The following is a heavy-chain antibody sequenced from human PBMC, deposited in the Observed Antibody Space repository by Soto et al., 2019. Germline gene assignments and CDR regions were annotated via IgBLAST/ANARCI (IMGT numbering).Heavy chain of an antibody. D-gene: IGHD2-2*01. CDR3: AKDNCISTSCYRLYNWFDP. CDR2: ISYAGSNK. J-gene: IGHJ5*02. V-gene: IGHV3-30*18. CDR1: GFTFTSHG. Sequence: QVHLVESGGGVVQPGRSLRLSCVASGFTFTSHGMHWVRQAPGKGLEGVAVISYAGSNKYYADSVKGRFTISRDNSKNTLYLQMNSLRAEDTAVYYCAKDNCISTSCYRLYNWFDPWGQGTLVTVSS.